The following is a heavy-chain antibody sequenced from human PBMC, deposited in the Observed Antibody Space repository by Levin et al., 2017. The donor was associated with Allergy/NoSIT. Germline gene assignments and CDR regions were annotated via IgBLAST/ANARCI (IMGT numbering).Heavy chain of an antibody. D-gene: IGHD1-26*01. CDR2: ISSSSSTI. Sequence: LSLTCAASGFTFSSYSMNWVRPAPGKGLEWVSYISSSSSTIYYADSVKGRFTISRDNAKNSLYLQMNSLRAEDTAVYYCARDLPLYSGSYRRNEFFDYWGQGTLVTVSS. CDR3: ARDLPLYSGSYRRNEFFDY. V-gene: IGHV3-48*01. J-gene: IGHJ4*02. CDR1: GFTFSSYS.